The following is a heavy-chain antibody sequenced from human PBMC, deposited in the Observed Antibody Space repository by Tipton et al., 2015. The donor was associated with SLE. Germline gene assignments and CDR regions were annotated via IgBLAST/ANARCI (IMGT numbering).Heavy chain of an antibody. CDR1: GGSISSYY. CDR3: AKGRQQLAFDY. V-gene: IGHV4-59*12. CDR2: IYYSGST. D-gene: IGHD6-13*01. J-gene: IGHJ4*02. Sequence: TLSLTCTVSGGSISSYYWSWIRQPPGKGLEWIGYIYYSGSTYYNPSLKSRVTISVDTSKNQFSLKLSSVTAADTAVYYCAKGRQQLAFDYWGQGTLVTVSS.